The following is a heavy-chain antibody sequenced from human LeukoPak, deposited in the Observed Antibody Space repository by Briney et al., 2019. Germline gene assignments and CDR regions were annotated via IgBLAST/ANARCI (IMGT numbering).Heavy chain of an antibody. CDR2: IYSGGST. D-gene: IGHD3-22*01. V-gene: IGHV3-53*01. Sequence: GGSLRLSCAASGFTVSSNYMSWVRQTPGKGLEWVSVIYSGGSTYYADSVKGRFTISRDNSKNSLYLQMNSLRAEDTAVYYCAREQDSSGYSFDYWGQGTLVTVSS. CDR3: AREQDSSGYSFDY. J-gene: IGHJ4*02. CDR1: GFTVSSNY.